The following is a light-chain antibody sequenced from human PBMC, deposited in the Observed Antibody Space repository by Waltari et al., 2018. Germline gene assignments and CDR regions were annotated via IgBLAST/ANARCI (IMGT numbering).Light chain of an antibody. Sequence: QSVLTQPPSATGSPGQSVTISCTGTNSDVGAYTYVSLYQQHPGKVPKILIYEVTKRPSGVPDRFSGSKSGNTASLTVSGLQADDEADYYCSSYAHNNHFVFGTGTKVTVL. CDR2: EVT. J-gene: IGLJ1*01. CDR3: SSYAHNNHFV. CDR1: NSDVGAYTY. V-gene: IGLV2-8*01.